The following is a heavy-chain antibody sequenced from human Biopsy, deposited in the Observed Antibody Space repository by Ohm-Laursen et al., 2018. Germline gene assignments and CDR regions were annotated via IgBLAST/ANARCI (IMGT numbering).Heavy chain of an antibody. J-gene: IGHJ5*02. V-gene: IGHV4-31*01. CDR1: GGSISSGGSY. Sequence: SQTLSLTCIVSGGSISSGGSYWSWIRQRPGKGLEWIGYIFNSANTYYNPSLENLITISGDTSKNQFSLKLNSVTAADTAVYYCARGDYFDSNGYFWFDPWGQGTLVTVSS. CDR2: IFNSANT. CDR3: ARGDYFDSNGYFWFDP. D-gene: IGHD3-22*01.